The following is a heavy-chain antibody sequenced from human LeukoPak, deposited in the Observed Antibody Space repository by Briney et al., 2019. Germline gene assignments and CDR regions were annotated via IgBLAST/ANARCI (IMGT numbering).Heavy chain of an antibody. V-gene: IGHV1-24*01. CDR3: ATVVVPAAPHAHTDAFDI. D-gene: IGHD2-2*01. CDR2: FDPEDGET. J-gene: IGHJ3*02. Sequence: GASVKVSCKASGYTFTSYYMHWVRQAPGKGLEWMGGFDPEDGETIYAQKFQGRVTMTEDTSTDTAYMELSSLRSEDTAVYYCATVVVPAAPHAHTDAFDIWGQGTMVTVSS. CDR1: GYTFTSYY.